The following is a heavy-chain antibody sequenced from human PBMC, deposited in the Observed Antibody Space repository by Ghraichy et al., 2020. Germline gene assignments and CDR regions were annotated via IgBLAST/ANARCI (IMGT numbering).Heavy chain of an antibody. V-gene: IGHV3-30*18. CDR3: AKAIDTATVPDY. CDR2: ISYDGSNK. D-gene: IGHD5-18*01. CDR1: GFTFSSYG. Sequence: GGSLRLSCAASGFTFSSYGMHWVRQAPGKGLEWVAVISYDGSNKYYADSVKGRFTISRDNSKNTLYLQMNSLRAEDTAVYYCAKAIDTATVPDYWGQGTLVTVSS. J-gene: IGHJ4*02.